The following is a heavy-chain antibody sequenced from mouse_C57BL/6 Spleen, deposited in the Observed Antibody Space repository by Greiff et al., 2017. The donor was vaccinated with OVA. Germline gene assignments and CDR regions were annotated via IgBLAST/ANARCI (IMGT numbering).Heavy chain of an antibody. CDR1: GYTFTSYW. CDR2: INPSSGYT. CDR3: ARFEDYAMDD. J-gene: IGHJ4*01. V-gene: IGHV1-7*01. Sequence: VQRVESGADLAKPGASVKLSCKASGYTFTSYWMHWVKQRPGKGLEWIGYINPSSGYTKYNQKFKDKATLTADNSSSTAYMQLRRLTSEDSAVCYCARFEDYAMDDWGQGTSVTVSS.